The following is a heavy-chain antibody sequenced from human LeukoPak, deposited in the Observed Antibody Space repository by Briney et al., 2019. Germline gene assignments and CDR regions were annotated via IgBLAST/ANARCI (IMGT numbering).Heavy chain of an antibody. CDR1: GYTFTGYY. J-gene: IGHJ5*02. V-gene: IGHV1-2*04. CDR3: ARAQIAVAGTPNNWFDP. CDR2: INPNSGGT. D-gene: IGHD6-19*01. Sequence: GASVKVSCKASGYTFTGYYMHWVRQAPGQGPEWMGWINPNSGGTNYAQKFQGWVTMTRDTSISTAYMELSRLRSDDTAVYYCARAQIAVAGTPNNWFDPWGQGTLVTVSS.